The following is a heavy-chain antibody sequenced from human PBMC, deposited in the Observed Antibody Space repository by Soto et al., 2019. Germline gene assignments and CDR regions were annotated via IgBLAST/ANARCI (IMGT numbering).Heavy chain of an antibody. J-gene: IGHJ5*02. Sequence: QPGGSLRLSCAASGFTFSSYSMNWVRQAPGKGLEWVSYISSSSSTIYYADSVKGRFTISRDNAKTSLYLQMNSLRGEDTAVYYCAKDGPFLIAADVSWFDPWGQGTLVTVSS. D-gene: IGHD6-13*01. CDR2: ISSSSSTI. CDR3: AKDGPFLIAADVSWFDP. V-gene: IGHV3-48*01. CDR1: GFTFSSYS.